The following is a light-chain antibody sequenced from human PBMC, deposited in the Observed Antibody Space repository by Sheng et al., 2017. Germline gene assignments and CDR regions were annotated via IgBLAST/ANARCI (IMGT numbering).Light chain of an antibody. CDR2: EVN. CDR1: SSDVGTYNL. V-gene: IGLV2-23*02. CDR3: CSHAGFYSYV. J-gene: IGLJ1*01. Sequence: QPVSVSGSPGQSITISCTGTSSDVGTYNLVSWYQQHPGKVPKLIIYEVNKRPSGVSIRFSGSKSANTASLTISGLQAEDEADYYCCSHAGFYSYVFGTGTTVTVL.